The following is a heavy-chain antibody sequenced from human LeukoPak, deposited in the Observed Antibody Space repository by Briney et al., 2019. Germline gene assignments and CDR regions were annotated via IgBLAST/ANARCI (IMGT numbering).Heavy chain of an antibody. CDR2: INHSGST. J-gene: IGHJ6*03. D-gene: IGHD3-10*01. V-gene: IGHV4-34*01. CDR3: ARRLGRKFGERFYYYHYLDV. Sequence: SETLSLTCAVYGGSFSNYYWNWIRQPPGKGLEWIGEINHSGSTKYNPSLKNQVTISVDTSKNQFSLKLSSVTAADTAVYYCARRLGRKFGERFYYYHYLDVWGKGTTVTISS. CDR1: GGSFSNYY.